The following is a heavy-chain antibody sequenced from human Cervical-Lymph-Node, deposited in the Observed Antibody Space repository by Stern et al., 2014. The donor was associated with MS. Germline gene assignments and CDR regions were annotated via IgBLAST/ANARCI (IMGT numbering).Heavy chain of an antibody. V-gene: IGHV1-8*01. Sequence: VQLVQSGSQVRKPGASVKVSCQASGYTFINYDIFWVRQATGQGLEWMGWMNRNNANTSHAQNFQGRVTMTRNTSISTAYMELSSLRSDDTAVYYCVRGGFSYGYGLDAWGQGTAVIVSS. CDR1: GYTFINYD. CDR2: MNRNNANT. J-gene: IGHJ6*02. CDR3: VRGGFSYGYGLDA. D-gene: IGHD5-18*01.